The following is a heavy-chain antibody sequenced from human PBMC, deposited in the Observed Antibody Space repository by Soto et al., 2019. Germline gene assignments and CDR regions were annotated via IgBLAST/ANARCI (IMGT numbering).Heavy chain of an antibody. CDR3: ARHVDDNPRRYWFEP. J-gene: IGHJ5*02. CDR1: GGSISSYY. V-gene: IGHV4-59*08. Sequence: SETLSLTCTVSGGSISSYYWIWIRQPPGKGLEWIGYIYYSGSTNYNPSLKSRVTISVDTSKNQFSLKLSSVTAADTAVYYCARHVDDNPRRYWFEPWGQGTLVTVSS. D-gene: IGHD3-9*01. CDR2: IYYSGST.